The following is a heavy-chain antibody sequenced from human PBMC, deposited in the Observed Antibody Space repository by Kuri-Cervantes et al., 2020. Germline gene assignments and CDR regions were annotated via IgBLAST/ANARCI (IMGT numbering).Heavy chain of an antibody. V-gene: IGHV3-23*01. CDR1: GLTFSIYT. J-gene: IGHJ6*03. CDR3: AKGGLGYCTGGVCADYYYYYMDV. D-gene: IGHD2-8*02. CDR2: IGGSGDST. Sequence: GGSLRLSCAASGLTFSIYTMSWVRQAPGKGLHWVSAIGGSGDSTYYADSVKGRFIISRDNSKNTLYLQMNSLRAEDTAVYYCAKGGLGYCTGGVCADYYYYYMDVWGKGTTVTVSS.